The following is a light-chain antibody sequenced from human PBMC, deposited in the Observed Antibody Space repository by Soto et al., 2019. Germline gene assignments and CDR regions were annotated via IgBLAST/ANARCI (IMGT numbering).Light chain of an antibody. CDR2: GTP. CDR3: QHYNNWPIT. Sequence: EIVMTQSPATLSVSPGERATLSCRARQSVSRKFAWYQQKPGQAPRLLIYGTPTRATGVPDRFTGSRSGTDFTPTISSLHAAHFAAYHCQHYNNWPITFGQGTRLQI. CDR1: QSVSRK. J-gene: IGKJ5*01. V-gene: IGKV3-15*01.